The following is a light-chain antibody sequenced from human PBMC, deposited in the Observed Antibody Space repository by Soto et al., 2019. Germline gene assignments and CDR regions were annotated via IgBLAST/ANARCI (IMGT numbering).Light chain of an antibody. CDR3: QKYNSVPRT. CDR2: AAS. V-gene: IGKV1-27*01. CDR1: EGISNY. Sequence: DIQMTQSPSSLSASVGDRVTLTCRASEGISNYLAWYQQKPGRVPKLLIYAASTLQSGVPSRFSGSGSGTEFTLAINFLQPEDVAIYYCQKYNSVPRTFGPGTKVDIK. J-gene: IGKJ3*01.